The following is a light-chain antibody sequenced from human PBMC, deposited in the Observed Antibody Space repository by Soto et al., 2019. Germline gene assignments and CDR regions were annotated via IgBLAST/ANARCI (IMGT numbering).Light chain of an antibody. Sequence: DIQMTQSPSTLSASVGDRVTITCRASQSISSWLAWYQQKPGKAPKLLIYKASSLESGVPSRFSGCGSGTEFTLTISSLQPDDFATYYCQRYNSYWRFGQGTEVEIK. CDR3: QRYNSYWR. CDR2: KAS. J-gene: IGKJ1*01. CDR1: QSISSW. V-gene: IGKV1-5*03.